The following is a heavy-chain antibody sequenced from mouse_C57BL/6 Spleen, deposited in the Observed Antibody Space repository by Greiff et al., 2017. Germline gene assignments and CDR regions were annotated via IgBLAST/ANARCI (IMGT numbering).Heavy chain of an antibody. CDR1: GYTFTSYW. CDR3: ARCYSNYVDYAMDY. V-gene: IGHV1-59*01. Sequence: VQLQQPGAELVRPGTSVKLSCKASGYTFTSYWMHWVKQRPGQGLEWIGVIDPSDSYTNYNQKFKGKATLTVDTSSSTAYMQLSSLTSEDSAVYYCARCYSNYVDYAMDYWGQGTSVTVSS. CDR2: IDPSDSYT. J-gene: IGHJ4*01. D-gene: IGHD2-5*01.